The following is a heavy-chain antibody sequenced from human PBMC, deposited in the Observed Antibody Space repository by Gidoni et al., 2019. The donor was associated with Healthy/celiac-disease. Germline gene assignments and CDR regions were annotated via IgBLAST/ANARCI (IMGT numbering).Heavy chain of an antibody. CDR2: IWYDGSNK. CDR3: ARDSLPLGYCSSTSCRITYYYGMDV. V-gene: IGHV3-33*01. D-gene: IGHD2-2*01. J-gene: IGHJ6*02. Sequence: HWVRQAPGKGLEWVAVIWYDGSNKYYADSVKGRFTISRDNSKNTLYLQMKSLRAEDTAVYYCARDSLPLGYCSSTSCRITYYYGMDVWGQGTTVTVSS.